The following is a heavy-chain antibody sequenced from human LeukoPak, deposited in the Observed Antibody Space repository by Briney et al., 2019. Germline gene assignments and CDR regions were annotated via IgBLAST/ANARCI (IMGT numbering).Heavy chain of an antibody. CDR2: IYYNGNT. J-gene: IGHJ4*02. V-gene: IGHV4-61*08. D-gene: IGHD1-26*01. CDR1: GGSVSSGGYY. CDR3: ARGYSGSFDY. Sequence: SETLSLTCSVPGGSVSSGGYYWSWIRQPPGTGLEWIGYIYYNGNTNYNPSLKSRVTISVDTSKNQFSLKLSSVTAADTAVYYCARGYSGSFDYWGQGTLVTVSS.